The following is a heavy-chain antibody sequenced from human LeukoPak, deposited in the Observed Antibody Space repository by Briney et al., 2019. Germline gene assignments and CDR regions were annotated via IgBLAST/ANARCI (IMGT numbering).Heavy chain of an antibody. D-gene: IGHD5-12*01. Sequence: SETLSLTCTVSGGSVSSYYWTWIRQPPGKGLEWIGYIYYSGATNYNPSLKSRVTISVDTTKNQFSLKLSSVTAADTAVYYCARGKGYSGLGFDYWGQGTLVTVSS. J-gene: IGHJ4*02. CDR1: GGSVSSYY. CDR3: ARGKGYSGLGFDY. V-gene: IGHV4-59*02. CDR2: IYYSGAT.